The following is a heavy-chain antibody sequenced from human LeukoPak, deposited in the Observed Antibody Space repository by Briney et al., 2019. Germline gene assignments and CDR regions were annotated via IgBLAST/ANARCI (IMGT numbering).Heavy chain of an antibody. D-gene: IGHD3-10*01. CDR3: ARDGYYGSGSYYNVADY. V-gene: IGHV1-69*05. J-gene: IGHJ4*02. Sequence: GASVKVSCRASGGTFSSYAISWVRQAPGQGLEWMGGIIPIFGTANYAQKFQGRVTITTDESTSTAYMELSSLRSEGTAVYYCARDGYYGSGSYYNVADYWGQGTLVTVSS. CDR1: GGTFSSYA. CDR2: IIPIFGTA.